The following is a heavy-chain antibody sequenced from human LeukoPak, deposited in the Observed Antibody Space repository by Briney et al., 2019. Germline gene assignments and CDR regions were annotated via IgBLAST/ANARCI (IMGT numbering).Heavy chain of an antibody. D-gene: IGHD2-2*01. CDR2: IYTSGST. V-gene: IGHV4-61*02. CDR3: AREVVPAAMTYYYYYYMDV. Sequence: SQTLSLTCTVSGGSISSGSYDWGWIRQPAGKGLEWIGRIYTSGSTNYNPTLKSRFTISVDTSKNQFSLMLSSVTAADTAVYYCAREVVPAAMTYYYYYYMDVWGKGTTVTVSS. CDR1: GGSISSGSYD. J-gene: IGHJ6*03.